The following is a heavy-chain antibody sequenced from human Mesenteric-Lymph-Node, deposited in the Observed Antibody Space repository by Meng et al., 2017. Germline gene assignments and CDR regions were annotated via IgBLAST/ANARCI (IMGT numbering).Heavy chain of an antibody. V-gene: IGHV4-34*01. CDR2: INHSGST. CDR3: TTLYGDSIS. J-gene: IGHJ4*02. Sequence: QVQLQQWGSGLLKPSETLSLTCAVYGGSFSGYYWSWIRQPPGKGLEWIGEINHSGSTNYNPSLKSRVTMSVDKSQNHFSLRLSSVTAADTAVYYCTTLYGDSISWGQGTLVTVSS. CDR1: GGSFSGYY. D-gene: IGHD4-17*01.